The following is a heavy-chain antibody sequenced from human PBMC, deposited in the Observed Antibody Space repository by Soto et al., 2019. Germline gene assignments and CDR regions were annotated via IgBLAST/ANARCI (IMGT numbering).Heavy chain of an antibody. CDR1: GFTFGNYA. Sequence: GGSLRLSCAASGFTFGNYAINWVRQAPGKGLEWVAGISGGGGNTYYADSVKGRFTISRDHSKSTVYLQMHSLRAEDTAVYYCARSYYYDSSGYYNYWGQGTLVTVYS. D-gene: IGHD3-22*01. CDR2: ISGGGGNT. CDR3: ARSYYYDSSGYYNY. J-gene: IGHJ4*02. V-gene: IGHV3-23*01.